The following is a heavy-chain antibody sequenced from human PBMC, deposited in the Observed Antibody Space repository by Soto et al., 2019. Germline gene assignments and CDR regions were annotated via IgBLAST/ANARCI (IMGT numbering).Heavy chain of an antibody. Sequence: EVQLVESGGGLVQSGGSLKLSCTASGFTFSGSAIHWVRQASGKGLEWVGRIRSERNSYATAYAASREGRVAISRDDSKNATYLQINSLKIEDTAVYYCPRHGGYHNETSDYWGQGTLVTVSS. CDR3: PRHGGYHNETSDY. J-gene: IGHJ4*02. D-gene: IGHD6-25*01. CDR1: GFTFSGSA. V-gene: IGHV3-73*02. CDR2: IRSERNSYAT.